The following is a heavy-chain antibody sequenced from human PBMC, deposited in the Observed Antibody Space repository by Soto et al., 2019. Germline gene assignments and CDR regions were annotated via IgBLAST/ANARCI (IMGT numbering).Heavy chain of an antibody. Sequence: EVQLLESGGGLVQPGGSLRLSCAASGFTFSSYAMSWVRQTPGKGLEWVLGVLGGGGSTFYADSVKGRFTISRDNSKNTLYVQMNSLRAEDTAIYYCARKGPPRDAFDIWGQGTMVTVSS. J-gene: IGHJ3*02. CDR3: ARKGPPRDAFDI. V-gene: IGHV3-23*01. CDR2: VLGGGGST. CDR1: GFTFSSYA.